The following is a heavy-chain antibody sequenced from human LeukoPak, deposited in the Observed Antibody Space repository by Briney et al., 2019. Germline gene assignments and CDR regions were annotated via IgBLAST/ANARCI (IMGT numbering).Heavy chain of an antibody. CDR3: AGGEYYYDSSGYYWFDP. D-gene: IGHD3-22*01. CDR2: IYYSGST. J-gene: IGHJ5*02. CDR1: GGSIRGRSYY. Sequence: HSVTLTCFCPRSGGSIRGRSYYWGWIRQPPGKGLEWIGSIYYSGSTYYNPSLKSRVIISVDTSKNQFSLKLSSVTAADTAVYYCAGGEYYYDSSGYYWFDPWGQGTLVTVSS. V-gene: IGHV4-39*01.